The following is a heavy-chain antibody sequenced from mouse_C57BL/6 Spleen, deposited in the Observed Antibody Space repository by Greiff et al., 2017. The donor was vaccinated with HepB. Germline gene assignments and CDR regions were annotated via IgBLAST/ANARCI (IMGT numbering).Heavy chain of an antibody. CDR1: GYAFSSSW. CDR2: IYPGDGDT. D-gene: IGHD1-1*01. CDR3: ARSGGSSRYFDV. Sequence: VQLQQSGPELVKPGASVKISCKASGYAFSSSWMNWVKQRPGKGLEWIGRIYPGDGDTNYNGKFKGKATLTADKASSTAYMQLSSLTSEDSAVYFCARSGGSSRYFDVWGTGTTVTVSS. J-gene: IGHJ1*03. V-gene: IGHV1-82*01.